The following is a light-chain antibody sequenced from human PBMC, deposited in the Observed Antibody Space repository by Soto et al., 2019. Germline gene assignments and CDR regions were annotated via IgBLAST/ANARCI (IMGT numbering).Light chain of an antibody. V-gene: IGLV2-23*01. J-gene: IGLJ1*01. Sequence: QSALTHPASVSGSPGQSITICCTETNIDLGSYNLVSWFQQHPGKVPKVMIYEGTTRPSGVSDRSSGSKSDNTASLPISGLQAEDEGDYYCCSYAGDYMFVFGTGTKVTVL. CDR2: EGT. CDR3: CSYAGDYMFV. CDR1: NIDLGSYNL.